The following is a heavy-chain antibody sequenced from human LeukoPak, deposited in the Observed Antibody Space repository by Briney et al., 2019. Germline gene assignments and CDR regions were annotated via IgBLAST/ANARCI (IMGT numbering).Heavy chain of an antibody. CDR2: INTDGSTT. Sequence: GGSLRLSCAASGFTFSSYWMHWVRQAPGEGLVWVSRINTDGSTTNYADSVKGRFTISRDNAKNMLYMQMNSLRAEDTAVYYCARDGTAAQFDYWGQGTLVSVSS. CDR3: ARDGTAAQFDY. V-gene: IGHV3-74*01. D-gene: IGHD6-13*01. CDR1: GFTFSSYW. J-gene: IGHJ4*02.